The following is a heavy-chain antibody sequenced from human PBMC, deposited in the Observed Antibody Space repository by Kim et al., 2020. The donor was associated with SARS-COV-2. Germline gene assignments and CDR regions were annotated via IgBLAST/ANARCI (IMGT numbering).Heavy chain of an antibody. Sequence: VKGRFTISRDNSKNTLYLQMNSLRAEDTAVYYCARDLDIVVVPAAITCADWGQGTLVTVSS. J-gene: IGHJ4*02. D-gene: IGHD2-2*02. CDR3: ARDLDIVVVPAAITCAD. V-gene: IGHV3-30*01.